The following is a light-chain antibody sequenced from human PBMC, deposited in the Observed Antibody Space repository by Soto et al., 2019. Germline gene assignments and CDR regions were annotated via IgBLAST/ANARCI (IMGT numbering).Light chain of an antibody. CDR2: GAS. Sequence: DLQMTQSPSSLSASVGDRVTITCRASQSINTYLNWYQQKPGRGPKLLIYGASTLQTGVPSRFRGTGSATDYTLTISSLQPEDFATYFCQQTYSSPDTFGQGTKLEIK. J-gene: IGKJ2*01. CDR3: QQTYSSPDT. V-gene: IGKV1-39*01. CDR1: QSINTY.